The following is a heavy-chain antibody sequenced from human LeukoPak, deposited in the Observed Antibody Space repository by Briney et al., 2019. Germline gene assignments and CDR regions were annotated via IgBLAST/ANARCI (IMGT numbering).Heavy chain of an antibody. J-gene: IGHJ4*02. D-gene: IGHD3-10*01. CDR2: IYSGGST. CDR3: ARDLYGSGRYDY. Sequence: GGSLRLSCAASGFTVSSNYMGWVRQAPGKGLEWVSVIYSGGSTYYADSVKGRFTISRDNAKNSLYLQMTSLRAEDTAVYYCARDLYGSGRYDYRGQGTLVTVSS. V-gene: IGHV3-53*01. CDR1: GFTVSSNY.